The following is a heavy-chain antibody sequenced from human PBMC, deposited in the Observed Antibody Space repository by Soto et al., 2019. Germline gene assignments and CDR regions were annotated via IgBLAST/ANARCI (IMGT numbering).Heavy chain of an antibody. Sequence: QVQLQESGPGLVKPSQTLSLTCTVSGGSISSGGYYWSWIRQHPGKGLEWIGYIYYSGSTYYNPSLKGRVTISVDTSKNQFSLKLSSVTAADTAVYYCARDSPLMVRGVITPSYYYGMDVWGQGTTVTVSS. CDR3: ARDSPLMVRGVITPSYYYGMDV. J-gene: IGHJ6*02. CDR2: IYYSGST. D-gene: IGHD3-10*01. CDR1: GGSISSGGYY. V-gene: IGHV4-31*03.